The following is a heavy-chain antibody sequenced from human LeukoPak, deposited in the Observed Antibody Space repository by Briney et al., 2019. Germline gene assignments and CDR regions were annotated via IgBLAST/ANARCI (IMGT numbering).Heavy chain of an antibody. CDR2: IIPIFGTA. Sequence: GASVKVSCKASGYTFTSYGISWVRQAPGQGLERMGWIIPIFGTANYAQKFQGRVTITADESTSTAYMELSSLRSEDTAVYYCARADSSGYYYSYRGQGTLVTVSS. V-gene: IGHV1-69*13. CDR1: GYTFTSYG. D-gene: IGHD3-22*01. J-gene: IGHJ4*02. CDR3: ARADSSGYYYSY.